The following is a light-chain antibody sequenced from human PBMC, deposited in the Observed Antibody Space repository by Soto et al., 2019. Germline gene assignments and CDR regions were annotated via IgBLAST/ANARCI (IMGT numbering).Light chain of an antibody. V-gene: IGLV2-14*01. CDR2: EVD. Sequence: SALTQPASVSGSPGQSITISCTGTSSDVGGYNYVSWFQQHPGEAPKLMIYEVDYRPSGISDRFSAFKSGNTASLTISGLQAEDEADYYCCSYTSSGTWVFGGGTKLTVL. J-gene: IGLJ3*02. CDR1: SSDVGGYNY. CDR3: CSYTSSGTWV.